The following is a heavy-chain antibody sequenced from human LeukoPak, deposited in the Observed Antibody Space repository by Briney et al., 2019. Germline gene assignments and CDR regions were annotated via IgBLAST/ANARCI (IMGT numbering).Heavy chain of an antibody. Sequence: SETLSLTCTVSGGSIISSSSYWGWIRQPPGKGLEWIGSIYYSGSAYYNPSLKSRVTLSLDTSRNQFSLKLSSVTAADTAVYYCARSDYKHYYDSSGYSYAFDIWGQGTMVTVSS. V-gene: IGHV4-39*07. D-gene: IGHD3-22*01. CDR1: GGSIISSSSY. CDR2: IYYSGSA. J-gene: IGHJ3*02. CDR3: ARSDYKHYYDSSGYSYAFDI.